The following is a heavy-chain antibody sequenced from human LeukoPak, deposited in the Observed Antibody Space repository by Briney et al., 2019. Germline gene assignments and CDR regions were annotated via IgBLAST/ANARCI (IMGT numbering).Heavy chain of an antibody. CDR3: ARVIVGATVNFDY. V-gene: IGHV1-2*02. CDR2: INPNSGGT. D-gene: IGHD1-26*01. Sequence: RASVKLSCKASGYTFTGYYMHWVRHAPGQGLEWMGWINPNSGGTNYAQKFQGRVTMTRDTSISTAYMELSRLRSDDTAVYYCARVIVGATVNFDYWGQRTLGTVSS. J-gene: IGHJ4*02. CDR1: GYTFTGYY.